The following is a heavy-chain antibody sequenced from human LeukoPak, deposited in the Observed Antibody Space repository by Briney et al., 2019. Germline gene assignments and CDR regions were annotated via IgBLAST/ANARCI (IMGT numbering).Heavy chain of an antibody. J-gene: IGHJ4*02. CDR1: GGSFSGYY. D-gene: IGHD3-10*01. CDR2: INHGGST. CDR3: ARARGYGSGTKGLVDY. V-gene: IGHV4-34*01. Sequence: SETLSLTCAVYGGSFSGYYWSWIRQPPGKGLEWIGEINHGGSTNYNPSLKSRVTISVDTSKNQFSLKLSSVTAADTAVYYCARARGYGSGTKGLVDYWGQGTLVTVSS.